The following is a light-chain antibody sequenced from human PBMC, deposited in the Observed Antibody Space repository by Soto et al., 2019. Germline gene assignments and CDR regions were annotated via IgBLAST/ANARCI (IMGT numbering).Light chain of an antibody. CDR2: GAS. J-gene: IGKJ2*01. V-gene: IGKV3-15*01. CDR3: QQYNNWPPYT. CDR1: QTIANN. Sequence: ETVMTQSPATLSVFPGERATLSCRASQTIANNLAWYQQRPGQAPRLLIYGASTRATGIPARFSGSGSGTEFTLTISSLQSEDFAVYYCQQYNNWPPYTFGQGTKLEIK.